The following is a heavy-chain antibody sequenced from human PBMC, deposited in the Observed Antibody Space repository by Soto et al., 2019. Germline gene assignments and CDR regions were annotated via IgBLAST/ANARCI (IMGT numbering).Heavy chain of an antibody. CDR1: GFTFSTYW. J-gene: IGHJ4*02. CDR3: AGWGGHDYNY. V-gene: IGHV3-7*03. CDR2: INPDGNVG. D-gene: IGHD4-4*01. Sequence: GFLRLSCVGSGFTFSTYWMNWVRQAPGKGLEWVANINPDGNVGTYVDSVRGRFTTSRDNAKNSLYLQMNSLRADGTAVYFCAGWGGHDYNYWGQGIMVTVSS.